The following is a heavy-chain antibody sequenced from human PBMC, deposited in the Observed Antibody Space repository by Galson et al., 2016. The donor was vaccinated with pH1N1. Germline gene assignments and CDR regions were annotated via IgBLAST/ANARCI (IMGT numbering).Heavy chain of an antibody. Sequence: LSLTCTVSGDSISTSRFYCGWLRPPPGKGLEWIASIYYSGNTYYNPSLQSRVTISVDTSNNPFSLKLSSVTAADTAVYSCARQSSDYGNYGLKYYFDDWGQGTLVTVSS. D-gene: IGHD4-11*01. V-gene: IGHV4-39*01. CDR2: IYYSGNT. J-gene: IGHJ4*02. CDR3: ARQSSDYGNYGLKYYFDD. CDR1: GDSISTSRFY.